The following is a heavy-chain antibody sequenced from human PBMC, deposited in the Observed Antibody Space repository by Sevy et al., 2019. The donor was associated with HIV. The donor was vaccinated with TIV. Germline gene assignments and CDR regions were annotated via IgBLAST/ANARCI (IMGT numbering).Heavy chain of an antibody. CDR1: GFTFDDYG. J-gene: IGHJ6*02. CDR2: INWNGGST. Sequence: GGSPRLSCAASGFTFDDYGMSWVRQAPGKGLEWVSGINWNGGSTGYADSVKGRFTISRDNAKNSLYLQMNSLRAEDTALYYCARDRSGSYYGVYGMDVWGQGTTVTVSS. CDR3: ARDRSGSYYGVYGMDV. V-gene: IGHV3-20*04. D-gene: IGHD3-10*01.